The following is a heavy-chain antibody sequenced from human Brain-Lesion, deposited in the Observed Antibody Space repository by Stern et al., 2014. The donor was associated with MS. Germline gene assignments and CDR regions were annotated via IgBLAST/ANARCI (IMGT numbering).Heavy chain of an antibody. CDR2: ISYDGSK. Sequence: VHLVESGGGVVQPGRPLRLSCAASGFSFSSFCMHWVRQAPGKGLEWVALISYDGSKTYTAPVKCRFPTSRDNSKNTLYLQMNSLRAEDTAVYYCAKDRQYLTFFFDFWGQGSLVTVSS. CDR3: AKDRQYLTFFFDF. J-gene: IGHJ4*02. V-gene: IGHV3-30*18. D-gene: IGHD2/OR15-2a*01. CDR1: GFSFSSFC.